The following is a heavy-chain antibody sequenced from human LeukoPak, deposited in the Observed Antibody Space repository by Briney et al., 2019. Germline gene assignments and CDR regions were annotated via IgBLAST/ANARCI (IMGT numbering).Heavy chain of an antibody. CDR2: ISGSGFST. V-gene: IGHV3-23*01. CDR1: GFTFNNYA. D-gene: IGHD6-13*01. J-gene: IGHJ4*02. CDR3: AKVEPQYSSSWYGDC. Sequence: GGSLRLSCAASGFTFNNYAMNWVRQAPGKGLEWVSGISGSGFSTYYADSVKGRFAISRDNSKNTLYLQMNSLRAEGTAVYYCAKVEPQYSSSWYGDCWGQGTLVTVSS.